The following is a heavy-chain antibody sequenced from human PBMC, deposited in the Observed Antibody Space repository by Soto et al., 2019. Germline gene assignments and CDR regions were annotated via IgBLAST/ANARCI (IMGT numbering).Heavy chain of an antibody. Sequence: EVQLVESGGGLVKPGGSLRLSCAASGFTFSSAWLNWVRQAPGKGLEWVGRIKGKVHGETTDYAAPVKGRLSISRDDSSNTLHLQMNSLEIEDTAVYYCTADPHYYTGGVAYWGQGDLVTVS. D-gene: IGHD2-8*02. CDR1: GFTFSSAW. CDR3: TADPHYYTGGVAY. J-gene: IGHJ4*02. V-gene: IGHV3-15*07. CDR2: IKGKVHGETT.